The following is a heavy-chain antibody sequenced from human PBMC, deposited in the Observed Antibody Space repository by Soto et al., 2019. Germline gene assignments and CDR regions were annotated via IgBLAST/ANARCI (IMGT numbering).Heavy chain of an antibody. CDR1: RYTFTRYG. CDR3: ARVRDFAYIDY. CDR2: ISAYNGNT. V-gene: IGHV1-18*01. Sequence: ASVKVSCKASRYTFTRYGISWVRHSPGQGLEWMGWISAYNGNTNYAQKLQGRVTMTTDTSTSTAYMELRSLRSDDTAVYYCARVRDFAYIDYWGQGTLLTISS. J-gene: IGHJ4*02.